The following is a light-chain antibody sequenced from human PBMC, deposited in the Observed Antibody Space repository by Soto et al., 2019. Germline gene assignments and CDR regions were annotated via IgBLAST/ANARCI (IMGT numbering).Light chain of an antibody. J-gene: IGLJ3*02. Sequence: QSVLTQPPSVSGAPGRTITMSCTGSGSNVGASYDVHWYQVLPGAGPRLLIYKNNNRPSGVPDRFSGSKSGTSASLAITGLRAEDEADYYCQSYDNILSGPLFGGGTQLTVL. V-gene: IGLV1-40*01. CDR1: GSNVGASYD. CDR3: QSYDNILSGPL. CDR2: KNN.